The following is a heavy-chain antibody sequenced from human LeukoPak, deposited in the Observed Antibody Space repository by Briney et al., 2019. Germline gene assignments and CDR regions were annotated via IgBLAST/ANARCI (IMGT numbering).Heavy chain of an antibody. Sequence: SETLSLTCTVSEGSISGYYSSWIRQPPGKGLEWIGFIFSSGSTSYNPSLKSRVTISVDTSKNQVSLRLNSVTAADTAMYYCARHTPGSFDFVWGQGTLVTVCS. CDR2: IFSSGST. CDR1: EGSISGYY. CDR3: ARHTPGSFDFV. V-gene: IGHV4-59*08. J-gene: IGHJ4*02. D-gene: IGHD3-9*01.